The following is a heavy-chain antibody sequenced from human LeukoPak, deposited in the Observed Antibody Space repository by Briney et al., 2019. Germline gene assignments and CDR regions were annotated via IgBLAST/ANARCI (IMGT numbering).Heavy chain of an antibody. Sequence: SETLSLTCAVYGGSFSGYYWSWIRQPPGKGLEWIGEINRSGSTNYNPSLKSRVTISVDTSKNQFSLKLSSVSAEDTAVYYCARSNYGGTYWYFDLWGRGTLVTVSS. V-gene: IGHV4-34*01. CDR2: INRSGST. D-gene: IGHD4-17*01. J-gene: IGHJ2*01. CDR3: ARSNYGGTYWYFDL. CDR1: GGSFSGYY.